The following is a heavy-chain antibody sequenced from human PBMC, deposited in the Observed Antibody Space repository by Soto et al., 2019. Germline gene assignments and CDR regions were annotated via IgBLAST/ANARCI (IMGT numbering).Heavy chain of an antibody. CDR3: ARVGPWVPYYYDSSPYTFENRFDP. J-gene: IGHJ5*02. CDR1: GGSFSGYY. D-gene: IGHD3-22*01. V-gene: IGHV4-38-2*01. CDR2: IYHGGST. Sequence: SETLSLTCAVYGGSFSGYYWGWLRQPPGTGLEWIGSIYHGGSTYYNPSLTRRVTLSIDMTSSHVSLILNSVTAADTAVYYCARVGPWVPYYYDSSPYTFENRFDPWGQGTLVTVSS.